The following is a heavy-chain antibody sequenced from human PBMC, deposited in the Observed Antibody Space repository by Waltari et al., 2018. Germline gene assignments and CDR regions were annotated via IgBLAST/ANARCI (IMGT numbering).Heavy chain of an antibody. D-gene: IGHD6-19*01. J-gene: IGHJ4*02. CDR1: GDTFTSYP. CDR3: ARVSGYSSGHSGGYYFDY. CDR2: INAGNGDT. V-gene: IGHV1-3*01. Sequence: QVQLVQSGAEVKQSGASVKVSCTASGDTFTSYPMHWVRQAPGQRVEWMGWINAGNGDTRYSQKCQGRVTISRYTSASTAYMEVSSLRSEDTAVYYCARVSGYSSGHSGGYYFDYWGQGTLVTVSS.